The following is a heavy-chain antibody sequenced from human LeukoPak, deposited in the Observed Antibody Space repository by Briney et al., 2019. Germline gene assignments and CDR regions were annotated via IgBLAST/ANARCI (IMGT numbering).Heavy chain of an antibody. CDR2: IKQDGSEK. V-gene: IGHV3-7*04. Sequence: GGSLRLSCAASGFTFSSYAMSWVRQAPGKGLEWVANIKQDGSEKYYVDSVKGRFTISRDNAKNSLYLQMNSLRAEDTAVYYCARASVAGTLWGQGTLVTVSS. D-gene: IGHD6-19*01. CDR3: ARASVAGTL. CDR1: GFTFSSYA. J-gene: IGHJ4*02.